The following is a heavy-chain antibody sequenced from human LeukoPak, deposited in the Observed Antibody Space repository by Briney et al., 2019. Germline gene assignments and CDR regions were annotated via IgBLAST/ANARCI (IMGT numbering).Heavy chain of an antibody. J-gene: IGHJ5*02. CDR2: VSNSGTINYT. CDR1: GGSVSSGSYY. V-gene: IGHV4-61*01. Sequence: PSETLSLTCTVSGGSVSSGSYYWSWIRQPPGKGLEWIGYVSNSGTINYTNFNPSLKSRATISLDTSKMRFSLNLMSVTAADTAVYYCARVSILFGAARRVWFDPWGQGTLVTVSS. D-gene: IGHD6-6*01. CDR3: ARVSILFGAARRVWFDP.